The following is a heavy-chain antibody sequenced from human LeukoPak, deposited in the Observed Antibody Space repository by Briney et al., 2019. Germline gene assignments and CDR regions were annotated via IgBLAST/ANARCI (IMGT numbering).Heavy chain of an antibody. J-gene: IGHJ4*02. D-gene: IGHD3-22*01. CDR3: AKIPIYYYDSSGYYSGFGY. CDR1: GFTFSSYA. Sequence: GGSLRLSCAASGFTFSSYAMRWVRQAPGKGLEWVSAISGSGGSTYYADSEKGRFTISRDNSKNTLYLQMNSLRAEDTAVYYCAKIPIYYYDSSGYYSGFGYWGQGTLVTVSS. CDR2: ISGSGGST. V-gene: IGHV3-23*01.